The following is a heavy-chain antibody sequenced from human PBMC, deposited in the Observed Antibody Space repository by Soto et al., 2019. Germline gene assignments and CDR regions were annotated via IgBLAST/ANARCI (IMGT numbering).Heavy chain of an antibody. D-gene: IGHD3-10*01. CDR2: IIPIFGTA. J-gene: IGHJ6*02. CDR1: GGTFSSYA. CDR3: ARKVRGPNSYHGMDV. Sequence: VKVSCKASGGTFSSYAISWVRQAPGQGLEWMGGIIPIFGTANYAQKFQGRVTITADKSTSTAYMELSSLRSEDTAVYYCARKVRGPNSYHGMDVWGQGTTVTVSS. V-gene: IGHV1-69*06.